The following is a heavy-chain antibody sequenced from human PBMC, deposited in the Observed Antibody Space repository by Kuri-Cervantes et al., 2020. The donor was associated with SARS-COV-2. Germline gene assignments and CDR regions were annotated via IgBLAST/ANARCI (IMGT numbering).Heavy chain of an antibody. CDR2: ISHSGKS. CDR3: ATAPATRGYPTKIDN. CDR1: GDSISRGTFF. V-gene: IGHV4-30-2*01. J-gene: IGHJ4*02. Sequence: LSLTCTASGDSISRGTFFCIWIRQPPGMGLEWIGYISHSGKSSLHPSLNSLVTMLVDTSRNRFSLSLTSVTAADTAMYYCATAPATRGYPTKIDNWGPGTLVTVSS. D-gene: IGHD5-12*01.